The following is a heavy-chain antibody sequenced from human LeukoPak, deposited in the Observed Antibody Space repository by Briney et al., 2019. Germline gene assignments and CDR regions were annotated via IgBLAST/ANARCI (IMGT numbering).Heavy chain of an antibody. Sequence: GRSLILSCSASGFTFSSYGMHCVRQAPDNALKGLAVIWYDGSNKYYADSVQGRFNIYRDNYKDTLYLQMNSLRAEDTDVYYCAREGIVVVPAAIGGEGYYYGMDVWGQGTTVTVSS. J-gene: IGHJ6*02. D-gene: IGHD2-2*02. CDR3: AREGIVVVPAAIGGEGYYYGMDV. CDR2: IWYDGSNK. V-gene: IGHV3-33*01. CDR1: GFTFSSYG.